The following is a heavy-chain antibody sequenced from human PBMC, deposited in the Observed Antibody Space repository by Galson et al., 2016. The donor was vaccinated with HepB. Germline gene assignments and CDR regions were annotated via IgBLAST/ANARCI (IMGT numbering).Heavy chain of an antibody. D-gene: IGHD3-16*02. J-gene: IGHJ2*01. CDR2: IDYRGST. CDR3: AFGLGSDTRYNSGWFFDV. Sequence: TLSLTCTVSGGSVNSHEYYWSFIRRPPGKGLEWIGYIDYRGSTYYNPSLKSRITTSLDTSRNQFSLRLTSVTGADTAVYYCAFGLGSDTRYNSGWFFDVWGRGTLITVSS. CDR1: GGSVNSHEYY. V-gene: IGHV4-30-4*01.